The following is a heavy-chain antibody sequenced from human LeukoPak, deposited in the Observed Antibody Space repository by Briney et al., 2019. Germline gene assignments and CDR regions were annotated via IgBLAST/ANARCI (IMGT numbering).Heavy chain of an antibody. V-gene: IGHV1-2*02. CDR1: GYTFTGQD. J-gene: IGHJ5*02. D-gene: IGHD3-10*01. Sequence: GASVKVSCKASGYTFTGQDMHWVRQAPGQGLEWMGWINPNSGGTKYTEKFQGRVTMTRDTSISTAYMELSKLRSDDTAPYFCARGFGNNWLDPWGQGTLVTVSS. CDR3: ARGFGNNWLDP. CDR2: INPNSGGT.